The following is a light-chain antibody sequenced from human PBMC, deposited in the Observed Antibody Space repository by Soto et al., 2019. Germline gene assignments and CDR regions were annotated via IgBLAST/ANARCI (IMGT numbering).Light chain of an antibody. CDR1: QSISSW. CDR3: QQYNSYPLT. J-gene: IGKJ4*01. CDR2: KAS. V-gene: IGKV1-5*03. Sequence: DIQMTQSPSTLSASVGDRVTITCRASQSISSWLAWYQQKPGKAPNLLIYKASSLESGVPSRFSGSGSGTEFPLTISSLPPDDFASYYCQQYNSYPLTFGGGTKVEIK.